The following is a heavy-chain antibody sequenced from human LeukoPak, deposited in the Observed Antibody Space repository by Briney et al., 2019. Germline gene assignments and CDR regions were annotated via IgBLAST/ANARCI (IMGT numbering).Heavy chain of an antibody. J-gene: IGHJ4*02. Sequence: ASVKVSCKASGYTFTGYYMHWVRQAPGQGLEWMGWINPNSGGTNYAQKFQGRVTMTRDTSISTAYMELSRLRSDDTAVYYCARDGSIKDGYNQGSDYWGQGTLVTVSS. V-gene: IGHV1-2*02. D-gene: IGHD5-24*01. CDR3: ARDGSIKDGYNQGSDY. CDR2: INPNSGGT. CDR1: GYTFTGYY.